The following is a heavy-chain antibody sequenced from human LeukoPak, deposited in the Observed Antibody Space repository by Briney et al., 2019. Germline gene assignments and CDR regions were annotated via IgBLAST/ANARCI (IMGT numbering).Heavy chain of an antibody. J-gene: IGHJ6*02. CDR2: ISNTGGST. CDR3: AKAGGADKYGMDV. V-gene: IGHV3-23*01. CDR1: GVTHSDYA. D-gene: IGHD2-15*01. Sequence: SGGSLRLSCAASGVTHSDYAMAWVRRAPGKGLEWVSSISNTGGSTFYADSVKGRFTISRDKPKSKMYLQMNSLRHNDTATYYCAKAGGADKYGMDVWGQGTTVIVSS.